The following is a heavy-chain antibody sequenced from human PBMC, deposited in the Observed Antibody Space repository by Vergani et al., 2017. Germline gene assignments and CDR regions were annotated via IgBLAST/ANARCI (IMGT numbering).Heavy chain of an antibody. CDR3: ARKQWLVLNWYFDL. CDR1: GGSFSGYY. D-gene: IGHD6-19*01. J-gene: IGHJ2*01. Sequence: QVQLQQWGAGLLKPSETLSLTCAVYGGSFSGYYWSWIRQPPGKGLEWIGEINHSGSTNYNPSLKSRVTISVDTSKNQFSLKLSSVTAADTAVYYCARKQWLVLNWYFDLWGRGTLVTVSS. CDR2: INHSGST. V-gene: IGHV4-34*01.